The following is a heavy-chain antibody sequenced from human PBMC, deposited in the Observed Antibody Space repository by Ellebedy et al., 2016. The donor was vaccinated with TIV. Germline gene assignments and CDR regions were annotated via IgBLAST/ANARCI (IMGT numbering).Heavy chain of an antibody. V-gene: IGHV3-7*01. CDR3: ARALGGGDCY. CDR1: GFTFSTYW. D-gene: IGHD2-21*02. CDR2: IKQDGSEK. Sequence: GGSLRLSXAASGFTFSTYWMHWVRQAPGKGLEWVANIKQDGSEKYYVDSVKGRFTISRDNAKNSLYLQMNSLRAEDTAVYYYARALGGGDCYWGQGTLFTVSS. J-gene: IGHJ4*02.